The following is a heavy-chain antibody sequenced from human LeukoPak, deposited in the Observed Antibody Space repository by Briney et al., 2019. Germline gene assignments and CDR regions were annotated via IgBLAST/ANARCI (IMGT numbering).Heavy chain of an antibody. D-gene: IGHD6-19*01. V-gene: IGHV1-18*01. J-gene: IGHJ3*02. CDR1: GYTFTSYG. CDR2: ISDYNGNT. Sequence: ASVKVSCKASGYTFTSYGISWVRQAPGQGLEWMGWISDYNGNTNYAQKLQGRVTMTTDTSTSTAYMELRSLRSDDTAVYYCARDRFREQWPLKAFDIWGQGTMVTVSS. CDR3: ARDRFREQWPLKAFDI.